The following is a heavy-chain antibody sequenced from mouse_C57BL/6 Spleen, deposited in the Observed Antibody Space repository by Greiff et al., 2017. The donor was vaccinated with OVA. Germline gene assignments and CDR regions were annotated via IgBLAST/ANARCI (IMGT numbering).Heavy chain of an antibody. CDR2: INPSSGYT. CDR3: ARGDSSGYGYAMDY. CDR1: GYTFTSYT. D-gene: IGHD3-2*02. J-gene: IGHJ4*01. Sequence: VKLQESGAELARPGASVKMSCKASGYTFTSYTMHWVKQRPGQGLEWIGYINPSSGYTKYNQKFKDKATLTADKSSSTAYMQLSSLTSEDSAVYYCARGDSSGYGYAMDYWGQGTSVTVSS. V-gene: IGHV1-4*01.